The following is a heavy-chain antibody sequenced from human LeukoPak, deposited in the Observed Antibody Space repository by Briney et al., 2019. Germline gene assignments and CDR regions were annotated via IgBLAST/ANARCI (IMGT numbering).Heavy chain of an antibody. CDR2: INWNGGNT. V-gene: IGHV3-20*04. CDR3: GRDLSGWYGPDY. Sequence: GGSLRLSCAASGFTFDDYGMSWVRQAPGKGLEWVSGINWNGGNTGYPDSVKGRFTISRDNAKNSLYLQMDSLRAEDTALYYCGRDLSGWYGPDYWGQGTLVTVSS. CDR1: GFTFDDYG. J-gene: IGHJ4*02. D-gene: IGHD6-19*01.